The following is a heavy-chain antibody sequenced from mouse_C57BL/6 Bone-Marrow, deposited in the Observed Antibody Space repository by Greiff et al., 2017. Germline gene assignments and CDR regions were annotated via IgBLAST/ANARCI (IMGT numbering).Heavy chain of an antibody. J-gene: IGHJ4*01. CDR2: SYPSDSET. Sequence: VKLQQPGAELVRPGSSVKLSCTVSGFTITSYWMGWVKQRPGQGLEWIGNSYPSDSETHYNQKFKDKATLTIDKSSSTPYMQLSSLTSEVSAVYYCARLLRHPYCYAMDYWGQGTSVTVSS. D-gene: IGHD1-2*01. CDR3: ARLLRHPYCYAMDY. CDR1: GFTITSYW. V-gene: IGHV1-61*01.